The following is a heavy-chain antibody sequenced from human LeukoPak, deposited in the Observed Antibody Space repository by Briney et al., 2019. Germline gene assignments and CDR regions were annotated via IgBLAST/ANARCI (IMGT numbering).Heavy chain of an antibody. J-gene: IGHJ3*02. CDR3: ARDGSIAVAGDTTPHDAFDI. D-gene: IGHD6-19*01. Sequence: GGSLRLSCAASGFTFSDYGMSWVRQAPGKGLEWVSGINWNGGSTGYADSVKGRFTISRDNAKNSLYLQMNSLRAEDTALYYCARDGSIAVAGDTTPHDAFDIWGQGTMVTVSS. CDR1: GFTFSDYG. V-gene: IGHV3-20*04. CDR2: INWNGGST.